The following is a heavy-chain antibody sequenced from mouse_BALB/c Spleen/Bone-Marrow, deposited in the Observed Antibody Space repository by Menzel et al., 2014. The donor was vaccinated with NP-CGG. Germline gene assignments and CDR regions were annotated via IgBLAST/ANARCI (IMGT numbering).Heavy chain of an antibody. D-gene: IGHD1-1*01. CDR2: INPSNGGT. V-gene: IGHV1-53*01. J-gene: IGHJ4*01. CDR3: ARHYYGSSDAMDY. Sequence: QVQLQQSGAELVKPGASVKLSCKASGYTFSSDYMYWVKQRPGQGLEWIGEINPSNGGTNFNEKFKGKATLTIDTSSSTAYMQLSSLTSEDSAVYFCARHYYGSSDAMDYWGQGTSVTVSS. CDR1: GYTFSSDY.